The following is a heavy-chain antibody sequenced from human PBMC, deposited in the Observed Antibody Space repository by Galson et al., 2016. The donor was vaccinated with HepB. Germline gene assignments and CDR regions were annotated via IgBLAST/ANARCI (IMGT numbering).Heavy chain of an antibody. CDR1: GYTFTDYY. CDR3: ARGQQLPIYYYYGMDV. D-gene: IGHD6-13*01. J-gene: IGHJ6*02. CDR2: INPNSGAT. Sequence: SVKVSCKASGYTFTDYYVHWVRQAPGEGLEWVGWINPNSGATNYAQKFQGWVTMTRDTSISTAYMELSRLRSDDTAVYYCARGQQLPIYYYYGMDVWGQGTTVTVSS. V-gene: IGHV1-2*04.